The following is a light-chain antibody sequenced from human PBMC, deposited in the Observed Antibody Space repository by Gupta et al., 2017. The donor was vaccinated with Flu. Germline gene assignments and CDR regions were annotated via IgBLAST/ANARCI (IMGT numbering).Light chain of an antibody. V-gene: IGKV4-1*01. Sequence: DIVMTQSPDSLAVSLGERATLNCKSSQSVLYSSNNKNYLAWYQQKPGQPPKLLIYWASTRESGVPDRFSGSGAGTDFTLTISSLQAEDVAVYYCQQYYSTLTFGPGTKVDIK. CDR2: WAS. CDR3: QQYYSTLT. CDR1: QSVLYSSNNKNY. J-gene: IGKJ3*01.